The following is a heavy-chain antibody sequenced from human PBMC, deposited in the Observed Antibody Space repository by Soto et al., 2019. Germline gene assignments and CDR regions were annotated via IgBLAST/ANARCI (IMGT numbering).Heavy chain of an antibody. Sequence: PSETLSLTCAVYGGSFSGYYWSWIRQPPGKGLEWIGEINHSGSTNYNPSLKSRVTISVDTSKNQFSLKLSSVTAADTAVYYCAREWQLVGWFDPWGQGTLVTVSS. CDR1: GGSFSGYY. CDR2: INHSGST. J-gene: IGHJ5*02. D-gene: IGHD6-13*01. CDR3: AREWQLVGWFDP. V-gene: IGHV4-34*01.